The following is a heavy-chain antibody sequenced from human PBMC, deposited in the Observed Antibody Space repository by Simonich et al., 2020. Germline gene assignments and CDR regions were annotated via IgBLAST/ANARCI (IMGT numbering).Heavy chain of an antibody. D-gene: IGHD6-25*01. CDR2: ITYDGSNK. CDR3: ARPESESYSSGPDY. Sequence: QVQLVESGGGVVQPGRSLRLSCAASGFTFSSYAMHWVRQAPGKGLDWVAVITYDGSNKYYADSGKGRFTISRDNSKNTLYLQMNSLRAEDTAVYYCARPESESYSSGPDYWGQGTLVTVSS. J-gene: IGHJ4*02. CDR1: GFTFSSYA. V-gene: IGHV3-30*07.